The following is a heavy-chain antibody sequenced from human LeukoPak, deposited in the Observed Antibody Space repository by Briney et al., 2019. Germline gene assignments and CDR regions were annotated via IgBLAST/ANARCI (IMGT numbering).Heavy chain of an antibody. Sequence: GGSLRLSCAASGFTFSSYSMNWVRQAPGKGLEWVSSISSSSSYIYYADSVKGRFTISRDNAKNSLYLHMNSLRAEDTAVYYCAREGRSSWYWGRLVYWGQGALVTVSS. V-gene: IGHV3-21*01. D-gene: IGHD6-13*01. CDR2: ISSSSSYI. J-gene: IGHJ4*02. CDR1: GFTFSSYS. CDR3: AREGRSSWYWGRLVY.